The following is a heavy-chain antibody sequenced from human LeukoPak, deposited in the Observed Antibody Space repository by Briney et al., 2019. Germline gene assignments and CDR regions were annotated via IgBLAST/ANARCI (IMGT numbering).Heavy chain of an antibody. Sequence: GETLRLSCAASGFTFSSYGMNWVRQAPGKGLEWVANIKQDGSEKYYVDSVKGRFTISRDNAKNSLYLQMNSLRAEDTAVYYCAKSGGWPGYMDVWGKGTTVTNSS. J-gene: IGHJ6*03. V-gene: IGHV3-7*01. CDR1: GFTFSSYG. CDR3: AKSGGWPGYMDV. D-gene: IGHD6-19*01. CDR2: IKQDGSEK.